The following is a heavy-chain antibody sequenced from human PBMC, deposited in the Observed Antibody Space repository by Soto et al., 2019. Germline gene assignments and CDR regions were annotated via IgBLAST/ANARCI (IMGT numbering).Heavy chain of an antibody. V-gene: IGHV3-48*02. CDR1: GFTFRSYS. D-gene: IGHD3-22*01. CDR2: ISSSSSTI. Sequence: EVQLVESGGGLVQPGGSLRLSCAASGFTFRSYSMNWLRQAPGKGLEWVSYISSSSSTIYYADCVKGRFTISRDNAKNTLDLQMNSLRDEDTAVYYCARDGLDRGGYSKDFDYWGQGTLVTVSS. J-gene: IGHJ4*02. CDR3: ARDGLDRGGYSKDFDY.